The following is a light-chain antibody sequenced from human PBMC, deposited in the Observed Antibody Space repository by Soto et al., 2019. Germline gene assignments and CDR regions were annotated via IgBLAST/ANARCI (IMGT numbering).Light chain of an antibody. CDR1: QSVLYSSNNKNY. J-gene: IGKJ1*01. V-gene: IGKV4-1*01. CDR2: WAS. CDR3: QQYYTTPWT. Sequence: DIVMNQSPDSLAVSLGERATINCKSSQSVLYSSNNKNYLAWYQQKPGQPPKALIYWASTRESGVPDRFSGSGSGTDFTLTISSLQAEDVAVYYCQQYYTTPWTFGQGTKVEIK.